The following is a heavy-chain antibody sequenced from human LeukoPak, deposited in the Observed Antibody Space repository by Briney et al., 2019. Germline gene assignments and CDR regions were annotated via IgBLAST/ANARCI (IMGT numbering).Heavy chain of an antibody. CDR2: IYDSGST. CDR1: GGSISSSSYY. Sequence: SETLSLTCTVSGGSISSSSYYWGWIRQPPGKGLEWIGSIYDSGSTYYNASLKSRVTISVDTSKNQFSLKLSSVTAADRAVYYCARLMATTQFDYWGLGTLVTVSS. CDR3: ARLMATTQFDY. V-gene: IGHV4-39*07. D-gene: IGHD5-24*01. J-gene: IGHJ4*02.